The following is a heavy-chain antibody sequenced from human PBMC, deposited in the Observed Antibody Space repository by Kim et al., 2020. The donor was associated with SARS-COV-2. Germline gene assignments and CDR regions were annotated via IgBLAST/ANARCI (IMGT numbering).Heavy chain of an antibody. J-gene: IGHJ6*01. CDR1: GFTFSSYA. Sequence: GGSLRLSCAASGFTFSSYAMSWVRQAPGKGLEWVSVIYSGGSSTYYADSVKGRFTISRDNSKNTLYLQMNSLRAEDTAVYYCAKDSLSPYDSSGYYYDY. CDR3: AKDSLSPYDSSGYYYDY. CDR2: IYSGGSST. D-gene: IGHD3-22*01. V-gene: IGHV3-23*03.